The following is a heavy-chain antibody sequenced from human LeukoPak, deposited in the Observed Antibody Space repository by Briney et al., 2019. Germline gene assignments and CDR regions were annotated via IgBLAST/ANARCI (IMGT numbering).Heavy chain of an antibody. V-gene: IGHV3-48*03. J-gene: IGHJ4*02. CDR3: ALTMVRRAIDFDY. Sequence: GGSLRLSCAASGFTFSSYDMTWVRQAPGKGLEWVSYISSSGSTIYYADSVKGRFTISRDNSKNSLYLQMNSLRAEDTAVYYCALTMVRRAIDFDYWGQGTLVTVSS. CDR2: ISSSGSTI. CDR1: GFTFSSYD. D-gene: IGHD3-10*01.